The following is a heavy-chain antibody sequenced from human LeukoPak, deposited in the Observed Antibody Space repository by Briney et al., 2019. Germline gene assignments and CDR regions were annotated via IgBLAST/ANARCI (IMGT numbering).Heavy chain of an antibody. CDR3: AKGRRGYSYFFDY. J-gene: IGHJ4*02. CDR1: GFTVSSNY. Sequence: GGSLRLSCAASGFTVSSNYMSWVRQAPGKGLEWVSVIYSGGSTYYADSVKGRFTISRDNSKNTLYLQMNGLRAEDTAVYYCAKGRRGYSYFFDYWGQGTLVTVSS. D-gene: IGHD5-18*01. V-gene: IGHV3-66*02. CDR2: IYSGGST.